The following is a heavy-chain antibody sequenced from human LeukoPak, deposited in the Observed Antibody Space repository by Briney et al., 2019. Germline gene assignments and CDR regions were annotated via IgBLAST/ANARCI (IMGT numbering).Heavy chain of an antibody. CDR1: GYTFISYG. CDR2: ISAYNGNT. V-gene: IGHV1-18*01. Sequence: ASVKVSCKASGYTFISYGISWVRQAPGQGLEWMGWISAYNGNTNYAQKLQGRVTMTTDTSTSTAYMELRSLRSDDTAVYYCARYRVGDYYYYYMDVRGKGTTVTVSS. J-gene: IGHJ6*03. CDR3: ARYRVGDYYYYYMDV.